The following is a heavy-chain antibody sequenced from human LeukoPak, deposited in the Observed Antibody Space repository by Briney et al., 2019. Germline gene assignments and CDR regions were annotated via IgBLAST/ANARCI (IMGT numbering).Heavy chain of an antibody. CDR1: GFTFSSYG. Sequence: GGTLRLSCAASGFTFSSYGMSWVRQAPGKGLEWVANIKQDGSEKYYVDSVKGRFTISRDNAKNSLYLQMNSLRAEDTAVYYCARAVVPAAMPFENWFDPWGQGTLVTVSS. CDR2: IKQDGSEK. J-gene: IGHJ5*02. V-gene: IGHV3-7*04. CDR3: ARAVVPAAMPFENWFDP. D-gene: IGHD2-2*01.